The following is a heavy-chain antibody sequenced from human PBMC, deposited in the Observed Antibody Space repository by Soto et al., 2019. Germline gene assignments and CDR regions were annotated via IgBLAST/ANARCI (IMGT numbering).Heavy chain of an antibody. CDR3: ARPNDYWNGYGPFDY. Sequence: SETLSLTCAVSGRSISSVGYYWSWVRLLPGKGLEWIGSISYTGSTYYNPSLENRLSISLDTSENRFSLRLNSVTAADTAIYYCARPNDYWNGYGPFDYGGKGSLVTVSS. J-gene: IGHJ4*02. V-gene: IGHV4-31*11. CDR2: ISYTGST. CDR1: GRSISSVGYY. D-gene: IGHD3-3*01.